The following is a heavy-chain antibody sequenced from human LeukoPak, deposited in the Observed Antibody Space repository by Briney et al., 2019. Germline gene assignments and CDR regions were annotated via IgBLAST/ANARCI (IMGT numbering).Heavy chain of an antibody. D-gene: IGHD6-13*01. CDR1: GFTFSSYG. CDR2: IRYDGSNK. J-gene: IGHJ4*02. V-gene: IGHV3-30*02. Sequence: QPGGSLRLSCAASGFTFSSYGMHWVRQAPGKGLEWVAFIRYDGSNKYYADSVKGRFTISRDNAKNSLYLQMNSLRAEDTAVYYCVKQLADYWGQGTLVTVSS. CDR3: VKQLADY.